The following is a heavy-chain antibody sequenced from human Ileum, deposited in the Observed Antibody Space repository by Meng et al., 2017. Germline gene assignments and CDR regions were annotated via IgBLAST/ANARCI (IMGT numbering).Heavy chain of an antibody. D-gene: IGHD6-19*01. CDR1: GSIFSSYV. J-gene: IGHJ4*02. V-gene: IGHV3-21*01. Sequence: GGSLSSSCASSGSIFSSYVMNGARQAPGEGLEWVSSISGSTNFIYNADSVKRRFTSSRDNAKNSLYLQMDSRRADGTAVYYCARGDTRVYTGGWEADYWGQGTLVTVSS. CDR3: ARGDTRVYTGGWEADY. CDR2: ISGSTNFI.